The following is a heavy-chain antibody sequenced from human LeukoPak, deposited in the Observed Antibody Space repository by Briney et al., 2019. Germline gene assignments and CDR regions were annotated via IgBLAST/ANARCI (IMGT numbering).Heavy chain of an antibody. CDR1: GYTFSSYW. Sequence: GESLKISCNGSGYTFSSYWIAWVRQRPGKGLEWMGIIYPGDPETRYSPSFQGQVTISADKSISTAYLQWSSLKASDTAMYYCARSGWPPDYWGQGTLVTVSS. CDR2: IYPGDPET. CDR3: ARSGWPPDY. D-gene: IGHD6-19*01. V-gene: IGHV5-51*01. J-gene: IGHJ4*02.